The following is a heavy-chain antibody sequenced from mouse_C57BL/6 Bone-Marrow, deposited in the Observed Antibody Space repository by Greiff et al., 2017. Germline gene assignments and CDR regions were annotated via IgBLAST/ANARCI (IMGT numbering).Heavy chain of an antibody. V-gene: IGHV5-6*01. Sequence: EVHLVEPGGDLVKPGGSLKLSCAASGFTFSSYGMSWVRQTPDKRLEWVATISSGGSYTYYPDSVKGRFTISRDNAKNTLYLQMSSLKSGDTAMYYCARQGDYWGQGTTLTVSS. CDR2: ISSGGSYT. CDR3: ARQGDY. J-gene: IGHJ2*01. CDR1: GFTFSSYG.